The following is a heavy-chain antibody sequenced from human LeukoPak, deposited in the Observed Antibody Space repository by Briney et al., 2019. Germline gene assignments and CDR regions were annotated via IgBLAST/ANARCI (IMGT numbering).Heavy chain of an antibody. CDR1: GFTFSSYA. CDR2: ISGSGGST. D-gene: IGHD1-26*01. J-gene: IGHJ3*02. V-gene: IGHV3-23*01. Sequence: PGGSLRLSCAASGFTFSSYAMSWVRQAPGKGLEWVSAISGSGGSTYYADSVKGRFTISRDNSKNTLYLQMNSLRAEDTAVYYCGKSEGSLLGGTWAFDIWGQGTMVTVSS. CDR3: GKSEGSLLGGTWAFDI.